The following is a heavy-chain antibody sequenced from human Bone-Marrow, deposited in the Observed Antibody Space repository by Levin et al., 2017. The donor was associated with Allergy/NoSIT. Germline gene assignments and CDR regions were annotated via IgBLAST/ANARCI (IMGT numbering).Heavy chain of an antibody. CDR2: IKGKTDGGTT. V-gene: IGHV3-15*07. CDR3: VRGIIGDVRVAHKEAFDV. D-gene: IGHD2/OR15-2a*01. Sequence: PGGSLRLSCAASGFTFSNAWINWVRQAPGKGLEWVGRIKGKTDGGTTDYAAPVKGRFTISRDNAKNSLNLQVSSLRAEDTAVYHCVRGIIGDVRVAHKEAFDVWGQETMVTVSS. J-gene: IGHJ3*01. CDR1: GFTFSNAW.